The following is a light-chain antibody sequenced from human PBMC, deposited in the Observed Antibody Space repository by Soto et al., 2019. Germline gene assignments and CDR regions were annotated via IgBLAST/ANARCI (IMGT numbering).Light chain of an antibody. CDR3: QQYNSWLWT. CDR2: GAS. J-gene: IGKJ1*01. Sequence: IVMPPSPATLSVSPVEGATLSCRASQSVSSKLAWYQQKPGQAPRLLIYGASTRATGIPARFSGSVSGTEFTLIISSLQSEDSAVYYCQQYNSWLWTCGQGTKVDIK. V-gene: IGKV3-15*01. CDR1: QSVSSK.